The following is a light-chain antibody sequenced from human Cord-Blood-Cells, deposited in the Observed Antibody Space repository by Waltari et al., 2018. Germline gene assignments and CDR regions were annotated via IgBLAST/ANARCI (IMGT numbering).Light chain of an antibody. J-gene: IGKJ5*01. CDR1: QDISNY. CDR3: QQYDNLIT. Sequence: DIQMTQSPSSLSASVGDRDTITCQASQDISNYLNWYQQKPGKAPKLLIYDASNLETGVPSRFSGGGSGTDFTFTISSLQPEDIATYYCQQYDNLITFGQGTRLEIK. V-gene: IGKV1-33*01. CDR2: DAS.